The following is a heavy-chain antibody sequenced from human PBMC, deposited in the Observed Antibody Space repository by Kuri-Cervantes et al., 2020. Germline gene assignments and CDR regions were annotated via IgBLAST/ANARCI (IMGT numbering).Heavy chain of an antibody. J-gene: IGHJ4*02. CDR3: ARPLIWFGELLT. V-gene: IGHV4-34*01. CDR1: GGSFSGYY. Sequence: SETLSLTCAVYGGSFSGYYWNWIRQPPGKGLEWIGEINHSGSTNYNPSLKSRVTISVDTSKNQFSLKLSSVTAADTAVYYCARPLIWFGELLTWGQGTLVTVSS. CDR2: INHSGST. D-gene: IGHD3-10*01.